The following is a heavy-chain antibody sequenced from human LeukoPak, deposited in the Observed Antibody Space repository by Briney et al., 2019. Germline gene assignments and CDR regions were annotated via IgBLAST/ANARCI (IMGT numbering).Heavy chain of an antibody. D-gene: IGHD3-22*01. CDR1: GFTFSSYW. J-gene: IGHJ4*02. Sequence: GGSLRLSCAASGFTFSSYWMHWVRQAPGKGLVWVSRINSDGSITSYADSVKGRFTISRDNAKNTLYLQMNSLRAEDTAVYYCAGSDSSGYYSPFDYWGQGTLVTVSS. CDR3: AGSDSSGYYSPFDY. CDR2: INSDGSIT. V-gene: IGHV3-74*01.